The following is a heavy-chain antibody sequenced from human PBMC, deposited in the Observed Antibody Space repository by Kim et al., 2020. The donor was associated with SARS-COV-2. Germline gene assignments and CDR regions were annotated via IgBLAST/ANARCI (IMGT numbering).Heavy chain of an antibody. D-gene: IGHD1-1*01. J-gene: IGHJ4*02. V-gene: IGHV4-30-2*01. Sequence: PSLNSRVTISLDRSKNQFSLKVNSVTAADTAVYFCARRHSNNWHEYYFDSWGQGTLVIVSS. CDR3: ARRHSNNWHEYYFDS.